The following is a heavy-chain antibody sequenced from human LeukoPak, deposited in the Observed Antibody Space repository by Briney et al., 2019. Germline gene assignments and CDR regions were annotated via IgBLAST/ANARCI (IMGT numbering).Heavy chain of an antibody. D-gene: IGHD3-22*01. J-gene: IGHJ3*02. V-gene: IGHV4-61*02. CDR1: GGSISSGSYY. CDR2: TYISGST. CDR3: AREPIFSGSYYRTFDAFDI. Sequence: SETLSLTCTVSGGSISSGSYYWSWIRQPAGKGLEWIGRTYISGSTNYNPSLRSRVTISVDTSKNQFSLRLSSVTAADTAVYYCAREPIFSGSYYRTFDAFDIWGQGTMVTVSS.